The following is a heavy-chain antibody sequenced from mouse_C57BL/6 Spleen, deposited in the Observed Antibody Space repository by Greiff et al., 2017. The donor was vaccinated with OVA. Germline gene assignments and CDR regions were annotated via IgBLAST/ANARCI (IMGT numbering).Heavy chain of an antibody. CDR3: TRSRITTSFDY. D-gene: IGHD1-1*01. Sequence: LQESGAELVRPGASVTLSCKASGYTFTDYEMHWVKQTPVHGLEWIGAIDPETGGTAYNQKFKGKAILTADKSSSTAYMELRSLTSEDSAVYYCTRSRITTSFDYWGQGTTLTVSS. J-gene: IGHJ2*01. CDR1: GYTFTDYE. V-gene: IGHV1-15*01. CDR2: IDPETGGT.